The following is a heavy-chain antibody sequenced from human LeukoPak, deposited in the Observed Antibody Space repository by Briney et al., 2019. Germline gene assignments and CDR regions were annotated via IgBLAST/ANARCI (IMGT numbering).Heavy chain of an antibody. Sequence: SVKVSCKASGGTFSSYAISWVRQAPGQGFEWMGGIIPIFGTTNYAQKFQGRVTITADKSTSTAYMELSSLRSEDTAVYYCARDRNGKGSGSYSSDYWGQGTLVTVSS. CDR1: GGTFSSYA. CDR3: ARDRNGKGSGSYSSDY. D-gene: IGHD3-10*01. CDR2: IIPIFGTT. V-gene: IGHV1-69*06. J-gene: IGHJ4*02.